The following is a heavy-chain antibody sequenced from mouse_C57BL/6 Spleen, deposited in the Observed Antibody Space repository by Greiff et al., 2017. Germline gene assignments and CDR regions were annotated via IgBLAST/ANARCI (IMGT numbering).Heavy chain of an antibody. CDR1: GFNIKDDY. D-gene: IGHD3-1*01. CDR3: TTGGPSWFAY. Sequence: VQLQQSGAELVRPGASVKLSCTASGFNIKDDYMHWVKQRPEQGLEWIGWIDPENGDTEYASKFQGKATITADTSSNTAYLQLSSLTSEDTAVYYGTTGGPSWFAYWGQGTLVTVSA. J-gene: IGHJ3*01. V-gene: IGHV14-4*01. CDR2: IDPENGDT.